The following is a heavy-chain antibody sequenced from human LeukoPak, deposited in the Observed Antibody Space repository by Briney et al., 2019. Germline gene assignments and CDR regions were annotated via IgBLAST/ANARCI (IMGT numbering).Heavy chain of an antibody. V-gene: IGHV4-34*01. D-gene: IGHD6-13*01. CDR3: ARTYSSSWYSNY. CDR1: GGSFSGYY. CDR2: INHSGST. Sequence: SETLSLTCAVYGGSFSGYYWSWIRQPPGKGLEWIGEINHSGSTNYNPSLKSRVTISVDTSKNQFSLKLSSVTAADTAVYYCARTYSSSWYSNYWGQGTLVTVSS. J-gene: IGHJ4*02.